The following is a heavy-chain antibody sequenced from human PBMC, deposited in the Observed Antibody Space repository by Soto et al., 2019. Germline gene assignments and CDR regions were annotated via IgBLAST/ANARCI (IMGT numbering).Heavy chain of an antibody. J-gene: IGHJ6*02. CDR2: ISYDGGNA. CDR3: ARDLTVFGVLNGDSPMDV. V-gene: IGHV3-30*03. D-gene: IGHD3-3*01. CDR1: GFSFSNHV. Sequence: LRLSCAGSGFSFSNHVMHWVRQAPGKGLEWVAVISYDGGNAYYAESVKGRFTVSRDNSKNTMYIEMSSVRGDDTAVYYCARDLTVFGVLNGDSPMDVWGQGTTVTVSS.